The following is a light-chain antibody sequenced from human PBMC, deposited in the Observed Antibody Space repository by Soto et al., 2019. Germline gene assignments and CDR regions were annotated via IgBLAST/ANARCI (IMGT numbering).Light chain of an antibody. CDR2: AAS. CDR3: QQSYSTGIT. J-gene: IGKJ5*01. Sequence: DIQMTQPPSSLSASVGDRVTITCRASQSISSYLNWYQQKPGKAPKLLIYAASSLQSGVPSRFSGSGSGTDFTLTISSLQPEDFATYYCQQSYSTGITFGQGTRLEIK. V-gene: IGKV1-39*01. CDR1: QSISSY.